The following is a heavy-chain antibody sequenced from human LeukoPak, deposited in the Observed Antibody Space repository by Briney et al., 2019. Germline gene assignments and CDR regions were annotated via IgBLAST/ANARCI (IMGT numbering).Heavy chain of an antibody. D-gene: IGHD3-10*01. Sequence: SETLSLTCTVSGGSISTSNYYWGWIRQPPGKGLEWIGSIYYSGSTYYNPSLKSRVTISVDTSKNQFSLKLSSVTAADTAVYYCARVSSRGLDPWGQGTLVTVSS. J-gene: IGHJ5*02. CDR3: ARVSSRGLDP. CDR1: GGSISTSNYY. CDR2: IYYSGST. V-gene: IGHV4-39*07.